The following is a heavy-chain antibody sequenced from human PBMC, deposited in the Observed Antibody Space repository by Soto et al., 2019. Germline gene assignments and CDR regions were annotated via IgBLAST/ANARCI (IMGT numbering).Heavy chain of an antibody. CDR1: GDSISSGTHY. V-gene: IGHV4-30-4*08. CDR2: IYYSGST. CDR3: ARETSYYYDSSGFDY. D-gene: IGHD3-22*01. J-gene: IGHJ4*02. Sequence: SSETLSLTCTVSGDSISSGTHYWNWIRQHPGKGLEWIGYIYYSGSTYYNPSLKSRVTISVDTSKNQFSLKLSSVTAADTAVYYCARETSYYYDSSGFDYWGQGTLVTVSS.